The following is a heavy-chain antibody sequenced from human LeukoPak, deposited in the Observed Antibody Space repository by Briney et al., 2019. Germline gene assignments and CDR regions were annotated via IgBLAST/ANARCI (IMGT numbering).Heavy chain of an antibody. D-gene: IGHD2-2*01. CDR2: IYYSGST. CDR1: GGSISSYY. CDR3: ARSGYCSSTSCRIAGWFDP. Sequence: SETLSLTCTVSGGSISSYYWSWIRQPPGKGLEWIGYIYYSGSTNYNPSLKSRVTISVDTSKNQFSLKLSSVTAADTAVYYCARSGYCSSTSCRIAGWFDPWGQGTLVTVSS. V-gene: IGHV4-59*01. J-gene: IGHJ5*02.